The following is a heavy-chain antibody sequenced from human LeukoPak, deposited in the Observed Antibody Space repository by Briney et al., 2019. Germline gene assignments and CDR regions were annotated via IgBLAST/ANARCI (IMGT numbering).Heavy chain of an antibody. D-gene: IGHD3-22*01. Sequence: KPSETLSLTCTVSGGSISSGDYYWSWIRQPPGKGLEWIGYIYYSGSTYYNPSLKSRVTISVDTSKNQFSLKLSSVTAADTAVYYCARDVPYYDSSGYYPYYFDYWGQGTLVTVSS. CDR1: GGSISSGDYY. CDR2: IYYSGST. V-gene: IGHV4-30-4*01. CDR3: ARDVPYYDSSGYYPYYFDY. J-gene: IGHJ4*02.